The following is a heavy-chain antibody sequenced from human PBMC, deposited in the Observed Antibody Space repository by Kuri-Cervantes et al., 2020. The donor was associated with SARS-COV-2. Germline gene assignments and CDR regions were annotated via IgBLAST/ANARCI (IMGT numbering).Heavy chain of an antibody. CDR2: IGTAGDT. CDR1: GFTFSSYD. D-gene: IGHD1-1*01. Sequence: LPLTCAASGFTFSSYDMHWVRQATGKGLEWVSAIGTAGDTYYPGSVKGRFTISRENAKNSLYLQMNSLRAGDTAVYYCVRDGDHWNFDYWGQGTLVTVSS. V-gene: IGHV3-13*01. J-gene: IGHJ4*02. CDR3: VRDGDHWNFDY.